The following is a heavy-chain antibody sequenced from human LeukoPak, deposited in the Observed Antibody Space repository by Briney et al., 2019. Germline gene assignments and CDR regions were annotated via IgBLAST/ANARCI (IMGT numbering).Heavy chain of an antibody. J-gene: IGHJ4*02. CDR3: ARHEDTGLVVSPFDY. D-gene: IGHD5-18*01. CDR1: GGTFSSYA. V-gene: IGHV1-69*06. Sequence: SVKVSCKASGGTFSSYAISWVRQAPGQGLEWMGGIIPIFGTANYAQKFQGRVTITADKSTSTAYMELSSLRSEDTAVYYCARHEDTGLVVSPFDYWGQGTLVTVSS. CDR2: IIPIFGTA.